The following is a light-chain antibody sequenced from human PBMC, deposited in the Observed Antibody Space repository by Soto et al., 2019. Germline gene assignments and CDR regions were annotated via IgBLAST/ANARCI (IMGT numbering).Light chain of an antibody. CDR3: QQYDIYSWT. CDR1: QTITNY. CDR2: AAS. J-gene: IGKJ1*01. Sequence: DIQMTQSPSSLSASVGDRVTITCRASQTITNYLSWYQQKLGKAPKLLIYAASSLQSGVPSRFTGSGSGTHFTLTITSLQPDDFATYYCQQYDIYSWTFGQGTKVDIK. V-gene: IGKV1-39*01.